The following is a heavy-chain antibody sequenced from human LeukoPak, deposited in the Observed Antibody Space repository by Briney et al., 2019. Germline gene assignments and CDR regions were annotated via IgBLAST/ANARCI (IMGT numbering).Heavy chain of an antibody. Sequence: SETLSLTCTVSGGSISDSSYYWGWIRQPPGKGLEWIGYIYYSGSTYYNPSLKSRVTISVDTSKNQFSLKLSSVTAADTAVYYCARHQGVVEVTPGFDYWGQGTLVTVSS. V-gene: IGHV4-39*01. J-gene: IGHJ4*02. CDR2: IYYSGST. CDR1: GGSISDSSYY. CDR3: ARHQGVVEVTPGFDY. D-gene: IGHD4-23*01.